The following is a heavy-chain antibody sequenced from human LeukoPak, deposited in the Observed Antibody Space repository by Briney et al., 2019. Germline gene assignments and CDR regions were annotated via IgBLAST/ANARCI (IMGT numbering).Heavy chain of an antibody. V-gene: IGHV3-74*01. CDR3: ARVGAQWELLALFDY. D-gene: IGHD1-26*01. J-gene: IGHJ4*02. CDR1: GFTFSSYW. CDR2: INSDGSST. Sequence: GGSLRLSCAASGFTFSSYWMHWVRQAPGKGLVWVSRINSDGSSTSYADSVKGRFTISRDNAKNTLYLQMNSLRAEDTAVYYCARVGAQWELLALFDYWSQGTLVTVSS.